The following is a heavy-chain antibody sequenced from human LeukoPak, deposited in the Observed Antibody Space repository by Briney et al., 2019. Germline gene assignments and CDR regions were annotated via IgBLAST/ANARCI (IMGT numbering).Heavy chain of an antibody. D-gene: IGHD3-16*02. CDR1: GGSISSYY. CDR3: ARGVITFGGVIDYYFDY. CDR2: IYTSGST. Sequence: PSETLSLTCTVSGGSISSYYWSWIRQPAGKGLEWIGRIYTSGSTNYNPSLKSRVTISVDTSKNQFSLKLSPVTAADTAVYYCARGVITFGGVIDYYFDYWGQGTLVTVSS. V-gene: IGHV4-4*07. J-gene: IGHJ4*02.